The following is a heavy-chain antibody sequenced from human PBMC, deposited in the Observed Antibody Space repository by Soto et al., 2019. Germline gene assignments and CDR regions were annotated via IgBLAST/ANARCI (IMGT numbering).Heavy chain of an antibody. CDR3: ARPHAGGSCAS. CDR2: LIPILGTA. J-gene: IGHJ5*02. Sequence: QVQLVQPGAEVKKPGSSVKVPCKASGGTFSSYAISWVRQAPGQGLEWMGGLIPILGTANYAQKFQGRVTIPADEFTSTAYREMSSLRAEDTAVCYCARPHAGGSCASWVQGTLVTVSS. V-gene: IGHV1-69*11. CDR1: GGTFSSYA. D-gene: IGHD2-15*01.